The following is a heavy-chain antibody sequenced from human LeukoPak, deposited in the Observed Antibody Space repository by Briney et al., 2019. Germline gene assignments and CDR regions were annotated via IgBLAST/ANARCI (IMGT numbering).Heavy chain of an antibody. V-gene: IGHV4-39*07. J-gene: IGHJ4*02. D-gene: IGHD1-1*01. Sequence: PSETLSLTCTVSGGSISSSSYYWGWIRQPPGKGLEWIGYIYHSGSTYYNPSLKSRVTISVDRSKNQFSLKLSSVTAADTAVYYCARGRELDYWGQGTLVTVSS. CDR1: GGSISSSSYY. CDR3: ARGRELDY. CDR2: IYHSGST.